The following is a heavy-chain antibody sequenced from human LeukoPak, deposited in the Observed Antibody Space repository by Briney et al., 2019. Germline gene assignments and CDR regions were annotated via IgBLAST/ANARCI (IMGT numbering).Heavy chain of an antibody. D-gene: IGHD4-11*01. CDR2: IYYSGST. J-gene: IGHJ4*02. CDR1: GRSISSGGYY. V-gene: IGHV4-31*03. CDR3: ARTRARQYYFDY. Sequence: SQPLSLPCTVSGRSISSGGYYWRSIRQHPGKGLEWVGYIYYSGSTYHNPSLKSRVTISVDTSKNQFSLKLSSVTDADTAVYYCARTRARQYYFDYWGQGTLVTVSS.